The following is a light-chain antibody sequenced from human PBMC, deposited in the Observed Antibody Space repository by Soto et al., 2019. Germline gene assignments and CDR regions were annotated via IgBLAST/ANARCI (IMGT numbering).Light chain of an antibody. CDR3: HSYVRSTLV. V-gene: IGLV2-23*01. Sequence: QSALTQPASVSGSPGQSITISCTGTSSDCGSYSVVSWYQQHPGKAPKLLIYEGTKRPSGVSNRFSGSESGNTASLTISGLQAEDEADYYCHSYVRSTLVFGGGTKLTVL. J-gene: IGLJ3*02. CDR1: SSDCGSYSV. CDR2: EGT.